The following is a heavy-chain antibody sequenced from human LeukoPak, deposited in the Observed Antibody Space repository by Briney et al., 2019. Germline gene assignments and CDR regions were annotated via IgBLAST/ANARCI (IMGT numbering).Heavy chain of an antibody. J-gene: IGHJ3*02. CDR2: ISSSGDTI. Sequence: HSGGSLRLSCAASGFTYSSSEMNWVRQAPGKGLEWVSYISSSGDTIYDADSVKGRFTISRDNAKNSLYLQMNSLRAEDTAVYYCARGRSYKNIAEHDAFDIWGQGTMVTVSS. CDR1: GFTYSSSE. V-gene: IGHV3-48*03. D-gene: IGHD1-26*01. CDR3: ARGRSYKNIAEHDAFDI.